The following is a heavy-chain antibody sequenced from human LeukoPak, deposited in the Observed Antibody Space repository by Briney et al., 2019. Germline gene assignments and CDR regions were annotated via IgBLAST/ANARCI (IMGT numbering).Heavy chain of an antibody. Sequence: SETPSLTCTVSGGSISSYYWSWIRQPPGKGLEWIGYIYYSGSTNYNPSLRSRVTISVDTSKNQFSLKLSSVTAADTAVYYCARDLRYYDFWSGYSPTSAFDIWGQGTMVTVSS. V-gene: IGHV4-59*01. CDR1: GGSISSYY. CDR3: ARDLRYYDFWSGYSPTSAFDI. D-gene: IGHD3-3*01. CDR2: IYYSGST. J-gene: IGHJ3*02.